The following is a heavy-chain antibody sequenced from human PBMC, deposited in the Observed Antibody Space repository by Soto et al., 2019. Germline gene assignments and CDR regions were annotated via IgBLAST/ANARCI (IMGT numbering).Heavy chain of an antibody. CDR3: ARQGRTIFGVVRRNWFDP. CDR2: IYPGDSDT. Sequence: AESMKISCKGSGYSFTSYWIGWVREMAGRGLEWMGIIYPGDSDTRYSPSFQGQVTISADKSISTAYLQWSSLKASDTAMYYCARQGRTIFGVVRRNWFDPWGQGTLVTVSS. V-gene: IGHV5-51*01. J-gene: IGHJ5*02. CDR1: GYSFTSYW. D-gene: IGHD3-3*01.